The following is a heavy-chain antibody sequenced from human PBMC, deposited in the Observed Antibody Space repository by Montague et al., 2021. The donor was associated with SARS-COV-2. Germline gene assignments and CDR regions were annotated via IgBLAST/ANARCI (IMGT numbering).Heavy chain of an antibody. J-gene: IGHJ4*02. Sequence: SLRLSCAASGFTFSSYSMNWVRQAPGKGLEWVSSISSSSSYIYYADSVKGRFTISRDNAKNSLYLQMNSLRAEDTAVYYCARDIASYYSGGSCYYFDYWGQGTLVTVSS. D-gene: IGHD2-15*01. CDR3: ARDIASYYSGGSCYYFDY. CDR1: GFTFSSYS. V-gene: IGHV3-21*01. CDR2: ISSSSSYI.